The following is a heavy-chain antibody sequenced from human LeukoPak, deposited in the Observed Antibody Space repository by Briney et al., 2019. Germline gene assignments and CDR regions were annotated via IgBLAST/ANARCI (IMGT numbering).Heavy chain of an antibody. Sequence: GESLKISCKGSGYSFATYWIGWVRQMPGKGLEWMGIIYPGDSDTRYSPSFQGQVTISADKSISTAYLQWSSLKASDTAMYYCARLVVVAHDAFDIWGQGTMVTVSS. CDR3: ARLVVVAHDAFDI. V-gene: IGHV5-51*01. CDR1: GYSFATYW. J-gene: IGHJ3*02. D-gene: IGHD2-15*01. CDR2: IYPGDSDT.